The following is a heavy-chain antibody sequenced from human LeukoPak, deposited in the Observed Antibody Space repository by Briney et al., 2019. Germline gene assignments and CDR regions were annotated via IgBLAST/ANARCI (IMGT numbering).Heavy chain of an antibody. D-gene: IGHD3-22*01. CDR3: ARVAEGITMIVVVSYYYYMDV. CDR2: IYYSGST. J-gene: IGHJ6*03. CDR1: GGSISSYY. Sequence: PSETLSLTCTVSGGSISSYYWSWIRQPPGKGLEWIGYIYYSGSTNYNPSLESRVTISVDTSKNQFSLKLSSVTAADTAVYYCARVAEGITMIVVVSYYYYMDVWGKGTTVTVSS. V-gene: IGHV4-59*01.